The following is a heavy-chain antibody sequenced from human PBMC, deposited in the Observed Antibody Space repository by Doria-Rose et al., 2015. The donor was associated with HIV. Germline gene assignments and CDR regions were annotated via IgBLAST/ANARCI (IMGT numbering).Heavy chain of an antibody. CDR3: ARIKSSRWYHKYYFDF. D-gene: IGHD6-13*01. CDR1: GVSLSSPGMG. V-gene: IGHV2-26*01. CDR2: IFSDDDR. Sequence: SGPVLVKPTETLTLTCTVSGVSLSSPGMGVSWIRQPPGKALEWLANIFSDDDRSYKTSLKCRLTISRGTSKSQVVLTMTDMCPVDTATYYCARIKSSRWYHKYYFDFWGQGTLVIVSA. J-gene: IGHJ4*02.